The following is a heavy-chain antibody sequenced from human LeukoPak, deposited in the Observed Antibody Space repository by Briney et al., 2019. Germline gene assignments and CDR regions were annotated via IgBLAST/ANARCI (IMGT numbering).Heavy chain of an antibody. V-gene: IGHV3-23*01. CDR1: GFTSSSYA. CDR3: AKGYDSGSYRQGFDP. CDR2: ISGSSGST. J-gene: IGHJ5*02. Sequence: GGSLRLSCAASGFTSSSYAMNWVRQAPGKGLEWVSPISGSSGSTYYADSVKGRFTISRDNSKNTRYLQMNSLRPEDTAVYYCAKGYDSGSYRQGFDPWGQGTLVTVSS. D-gene: IGHD3-10*01.